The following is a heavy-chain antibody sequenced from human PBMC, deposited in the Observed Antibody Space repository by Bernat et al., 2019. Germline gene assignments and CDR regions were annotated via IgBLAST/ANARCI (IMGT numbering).Heavy chain of an antibody. V-gene: IGHV3-33*01. CDR2: IWYDGSNK. Sequence: QVQLVESGGGVVQPGRSLRLSCAASGFTFSSYGMHWVRQAPGKGLVWVAVIWYDGSNKYYADSVKGRFTISRDNSKNTLYLQMNSLRAEDTAVYDCARDSRFSGVYYMDVWGKGTTVTVSS. CDR3: ARDSRFSGVYYMDV. CDR1: GFTFSSYG. J-gene: IGHJ6*03. D-gene: IGHD3-3*01.